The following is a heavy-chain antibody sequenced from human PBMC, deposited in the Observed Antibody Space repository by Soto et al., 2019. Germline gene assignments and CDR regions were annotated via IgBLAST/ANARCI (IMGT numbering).Heavy chain of an antibody. CDR2: ISYDGSNK. J-gene: IGHJ5*02. CDR1: GFTFSSYA. CDR3: ARGHYYDSSGYRFDP. Sequence: LRLSCAASGFTFSSYAMHWVRQAPGKGLEWVAVISYDGSNKYYADSVKGRFTISRDNSKNTLYLQMNSLRAEDTAVYYCARGHYYDSSGYRFDPWGQGTLVTVSS. D-gene: IGHD3-22*01. V-gene: IGHV3-30-3*01.